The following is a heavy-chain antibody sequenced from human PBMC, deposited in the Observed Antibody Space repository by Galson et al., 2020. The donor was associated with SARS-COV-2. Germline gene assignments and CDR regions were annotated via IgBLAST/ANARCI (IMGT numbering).Heavy chain of an antibody. J-gene: IGHJ3*02. CDR3: ARLPTAMDAFDI. CDR1: GDSISSGLYY. V-gene: IGHV4-31*03. CDR2: IYFSGST. Sequence: SETLSLTCSVSGDSISSGLYYWSWIRQHPGKGLEWIAYIYFSGSTYYNPSLKSRLHISVDTSKNQFSLKLSSVTAADTAVYYCARLPTAMDAFDIWGQGTLVTISS. D-gene: IGHD5-18*01.